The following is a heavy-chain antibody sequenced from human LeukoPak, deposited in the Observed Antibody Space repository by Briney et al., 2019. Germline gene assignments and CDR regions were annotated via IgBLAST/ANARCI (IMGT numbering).Heavy chain of an antibody. D-gene: IGHD2-2*01. CDR3: AREPLVSSSSYALDY. Sequence: GGSLRLSCAASGFTFSSYSMNWVRQAPGKGLEWVSSISSSSSYIYYADSVKGRFTISRDNAKNSLYLQMNSLRAEDTAVYYCAREPLVSSSSYALDYWGQGTLVTVSS. V-gene: IGHV3-21*03. J-gene: IGHJ4*02. CDR2: ISSSSSYI. CDR1: GFTFSSYS.